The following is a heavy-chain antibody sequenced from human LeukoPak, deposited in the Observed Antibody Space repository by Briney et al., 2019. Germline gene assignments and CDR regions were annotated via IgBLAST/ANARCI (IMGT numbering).Heavy chain of an antibody. CDR2: INTDGTNT. D-gene: IGHD4-23*01. J-gene: IGHJ4*02. CDR1: GFTFSGYW. CDR3: ARDRWGSALYDS. V-gene: IGHV3-74*01. Sequence: GGSLRLSCAASGFTFSGYWMHWVRQAPGKGLVWVSHINTDGTNTRYADSVKDRFTISRDNAKSTLFLQMNSLRAEDTAVYYCARDRWGSALYDSWGQGTLVTVSS.